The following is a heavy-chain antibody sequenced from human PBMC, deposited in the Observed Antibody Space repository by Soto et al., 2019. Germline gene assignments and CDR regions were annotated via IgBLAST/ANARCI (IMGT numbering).Heavy chain of an antibody. J-gene: IGHJ5*02. Sequence: GESLKISCQGSGFSFSSNWISWVRQMPGKGLEWMGRIDPSDSYINYNPSFEGHVTISADKSTNTAYLQWSSLKASDTAIYYCATTGIRGVLCFDPWGQGTLVTVSS. CDR1: GFSFSSNW. V-gene: IGHV5-10-1*01. CDR2: IDPSDSYI. CDR3: ATTGIRGVLCFDP. D-gene: IGHD3-10*01.